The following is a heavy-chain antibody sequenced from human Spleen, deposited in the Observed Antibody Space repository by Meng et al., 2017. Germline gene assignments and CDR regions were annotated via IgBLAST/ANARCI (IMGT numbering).Heavy chain of an antibody. Sequence: GGSLRLSCAASGFSINSYEMDWVRQAPGKGLEWIAYITSSGRTTYYADSVKGRFTISRDNARSSLYLQMNSLRAEDTAVYYCARGPYNWRFSLRNGPYNMDVWGQGTTVTVS. D-gene: IGHD1-20*01. CDR1: GFSINSYE. V-gene: IGHV3-48*03. CDR2: ITSSGRTT. CDR3: ARGPYNWRFSLRNGPYNMDV. J-gene: IGHJ6*02.